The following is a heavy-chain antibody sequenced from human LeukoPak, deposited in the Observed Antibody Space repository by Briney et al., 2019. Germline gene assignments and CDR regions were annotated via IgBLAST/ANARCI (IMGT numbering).Heavy chain of an antibody. Sequence: SETLSLTCTVSGGSISSYYWSWIRRPPGKGLEWIGYIYYSGSTNYNPSLKSRVTISVDTSKNQFSLKLSSVTAADTAVYYCARESTVGDAIDYWGQGTLVTVSS. CDR2: IYYSGST. J-gene: IGHJ4*02. D-gene: IGHD2-21*02. CDR3: ARESTVGDAIDY. CDR1: GGSISSYY. V-gene: IGHV4-59*01.